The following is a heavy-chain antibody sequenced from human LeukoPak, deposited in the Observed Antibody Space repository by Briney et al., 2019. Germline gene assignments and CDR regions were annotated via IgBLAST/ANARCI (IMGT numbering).Heavy chain of an antibody. D-gene: IGHD6-25*01. CDR2: MSHDGSKT. CDR3: VRPVSATRHY. J-gene: IGHJ4*02. Sequence: GGSLRLSCAASGFTLSNYAMHWVRQAPGKGLEWVALMSHDGSKTYYADSVMGRFTISRDNSKNTLFLQMSGVRDEDTAVYYCVRPVSATRHYWGQGTLVTVSS. V-gene: IGHV3-30*03. CDR1: GFTLSNYA.